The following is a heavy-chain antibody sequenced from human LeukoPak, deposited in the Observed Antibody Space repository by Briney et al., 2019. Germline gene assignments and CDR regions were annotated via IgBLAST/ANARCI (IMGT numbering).Heavy chain of an antibody. CDR1: GGSISSGGYY. J-gene: IGHJ4*02. D-gene: IGHD2-2*01. V-gene: IGHV4-31*03. Sequence: PSETLSLTCTVSGGSISSGGYYWSWIRQHPGKGLEWIGYIYYSGSTYYNPSLKSRVTISVDTSKDQFSLKLSSVTAADTAVYYCARAFFSPRSKLYNYFDYWGQGTLVTVSS. CDR3: ARAFFSPRSKLYNYFDY. CDR2: IYYSGST.